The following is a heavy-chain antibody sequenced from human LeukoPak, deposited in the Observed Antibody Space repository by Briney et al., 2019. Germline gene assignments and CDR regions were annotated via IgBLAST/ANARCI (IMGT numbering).Heavy chain of an antibody. CDR2: ISGSELSI. J-gene: IGHJ4*02. V-gene: IGHV3-11*01. CDR3: ARDKSQIEY. CDR1: GFTFSSYA. Sequence: GGSLRLSCAASGFTFSSYAMSWIRQAPGKGLESVAHISGSELSIYYADSVKGRFTISRDNAKSSVYLQMNSLRVDDTAVYYCARDKSQIEYWGQGILVTVSS.